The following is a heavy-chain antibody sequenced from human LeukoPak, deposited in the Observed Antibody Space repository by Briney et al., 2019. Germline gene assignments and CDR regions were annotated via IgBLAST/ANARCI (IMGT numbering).Heavy chain of an antibody. CDR3: AKDPPGAGPDFDC. CDR1: GFTFSSYT. D-gene: IGHD6-19*01. J-gene: IGHJ4*02. CDR2: ISGSDVST. V-gene: IGHV3-23*01. Sequence: PGGSLRLSCATSGFTFSSYTMNWVRQAPGKGLEWVSGISGSDVSTYYADSVKCRFTISRDNSKNTLYLQMNSLRVEDTAVYYCAKDPPGAGPDFDCWGQGTLVTASS.